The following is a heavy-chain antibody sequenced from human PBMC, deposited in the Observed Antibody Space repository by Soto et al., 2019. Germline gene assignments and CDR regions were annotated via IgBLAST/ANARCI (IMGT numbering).Heavy chain of an antibody. D-gene: IGHD3-10*01. CDR2: ISYDGSDK. CDR3: AGDQYYFAY. J-gene: IGHJ4*02. Sequence: QVQLVESGGGVVQPGRSLRLSCAASGFPFTSYGMHWVREGPDKGLEWVAIISYDGSDKYYADSVKGRFTISRDNSKNTLYLQINSLRPEDTALYYCAGDQYYFAYRGQGTLVIVSS. V-gene: IGHV3-30*03. CDR1: GFPFTSYG.